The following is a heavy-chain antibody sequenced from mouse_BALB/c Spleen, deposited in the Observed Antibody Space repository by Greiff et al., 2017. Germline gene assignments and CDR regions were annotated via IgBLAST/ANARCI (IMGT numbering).Heavy chain of an antibody. CDR2: INPSNGRT. Sequence: VQLQQSGAELVKPGASVKLSCKASGYTFTSYWMHWVKQRPGQGLEWIGEINPSNGRTNYNEKFKSKATLTVDKSSSTAYMQLSSLTSEDSAVYYCARATKDWYCDVWGAGTTVTVAS. J-gene: IGHJ1*01. D-gene: IGHD6-1*01. V-gene: IGHV1S81*02. CDR1: GYTFTSYW. CDR3: ARATKDWYCDV.